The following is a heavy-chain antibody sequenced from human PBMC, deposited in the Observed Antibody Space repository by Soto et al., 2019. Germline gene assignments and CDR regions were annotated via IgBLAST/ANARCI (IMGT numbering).Heavy chain of an antibody. Sequence: PGGSLRLSCAASGFIFSSYTMHWVRQAPGKGLEWVTIISYDGRNKYYADSVKGRFSISRDNSKNTLYLQMNSLRVEDTAVYYCARDYYGSGIGGGFDFGWGQGTLVTVSS. V-gene: IGHV3-30*04. J-gene: IGHJ4*02. CDR3: ARDYYGSGIGGGFDFG. D-gene: IGHD3-10*01. CDR1: GFIFSSYT. CDR2: ISYDGRNK.